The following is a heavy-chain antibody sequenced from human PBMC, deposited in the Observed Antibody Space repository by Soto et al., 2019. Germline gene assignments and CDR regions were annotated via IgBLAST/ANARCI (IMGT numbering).Heavy chain of an antibody. V-gene: IGHV4-39*01. J-gene: IGHJ4*02. CDR1: GGSISSSSHY. D-gene: IGHD6-6*01. CDR3: ARSSITPRLFMYPFDY. CDR2: IYYDGNT. Sequence: SETLSLTCTVSGGSISSSSHYWGWIRQPPGKGLECIGNIYYDGNTYYNPSLKSRVTISLDTSKNQFSLRLNSVTAADTSVYYCARSSITPRLFMYPFDYWGQGTLVT.